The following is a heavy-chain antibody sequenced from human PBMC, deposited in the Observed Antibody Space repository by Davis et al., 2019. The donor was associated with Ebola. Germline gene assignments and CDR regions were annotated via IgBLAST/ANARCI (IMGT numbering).Heavy chain of an antibody. V-gene: IGHV4-30-2*01. D-gene: IGHD3-10*02. Sequence: SETLSLTCAVSGGSISSGGYSWSWIRQPPGKGLEWIGYIYHSGSTYYNPSLKSRVTISVDRSKNQFSLRLASVTAADTAVYYCARVFGSSISHYFDFWGQGALVTVSS. CDR1: GGSISSGGYS. CDR2: IYHSGST. J-gene: IGHJ4*02. CDR3: ARVFGSSISHYFDF.